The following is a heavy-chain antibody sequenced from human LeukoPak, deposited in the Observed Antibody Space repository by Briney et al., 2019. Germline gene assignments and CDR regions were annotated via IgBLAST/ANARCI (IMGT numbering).Heavy chain of an antibody. V-gene: IGHV1-18*01. J-gene: IGHJ4*02. CDR3: AREAAAGVYFEY. Sequence: GASVKVSCKTSGYTFTSYDINWVRQAPGQGLEWMGWITPYNSNTNYAHNLRDRVTMTTDTSTTTAYLELRSLTSDDTAVYYCAREAAAGVYFEYWGQGTLVTVSS. D-gene: IGHD6-13*01. CDR2: ITPYNSNT. CDR1: GYTFTSYD.